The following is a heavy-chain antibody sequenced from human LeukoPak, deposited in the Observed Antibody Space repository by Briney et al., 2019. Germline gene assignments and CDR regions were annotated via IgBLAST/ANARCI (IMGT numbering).Heavy chain of an antibody. Sequence: TSGTLSLTCAVSGGFISSSNWWSWVRQPPGKGLEWIGEIYHSGSTNYNPSLKSRVTISVDTSKNQFSLKLSSVTAADTAVYYCARASRLLPADYWGQGTLVTVSS. J-gene: IGHJ4*02. CDR3: ARASRLLPADY. CDR1: GGFISSSNW. D-gene: IGHD2-21*01. CDR2: IYHSGST. V-gene: IGHV4-4*02.